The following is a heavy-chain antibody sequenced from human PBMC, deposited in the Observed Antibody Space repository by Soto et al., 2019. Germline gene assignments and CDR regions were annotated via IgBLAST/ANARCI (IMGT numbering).Heavy chain of an antibody. D-gene: IGHD1-26*01. CDR1: GFSFSSFA. V-gene: IGHV3-23*01. CDR3: ATWVELDV. CDR2: IGDSGAST. Sequence: EVLLLESGGGLVQPGGSLRLSCEASGFSFSSFAMNWVRQAPGKGLEWVSAIGDSGASTYYADSVKGRFTISRDNSRNALSLQLNRLRAVDTAVYYCATWVELDVGGNGTTVTVSS. J-gene: IGHJ6*04.